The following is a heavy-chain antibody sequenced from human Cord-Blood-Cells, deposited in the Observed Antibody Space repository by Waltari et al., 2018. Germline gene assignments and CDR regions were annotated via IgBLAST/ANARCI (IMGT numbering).Heavy chain of an antibody. V-gene: IGHV3-9*03. CDR3: AKDNLKGSSWYDGAFDI. CDR1: GFTCADYG. Sequence: EVQLLESGGGLVQPGRSLRLSCAAFGFTCADYGMHWVRPAPGKGLEWASGISWNSGSIGYADSVKGRFTSSRDNAKNSLYLQMNSLRAEDMALYYCAKDNLKGSSWYDGAFDIWGQGTMVTVSS. J-gene: IGHJ3*02. D-gene: IGHD6-13*01. CDR2: ISWNSGSI.